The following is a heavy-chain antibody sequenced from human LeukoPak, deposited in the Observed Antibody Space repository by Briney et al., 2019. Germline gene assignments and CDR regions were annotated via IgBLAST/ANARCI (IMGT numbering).Heavy chain of an antibody. D-gene: IGHD3-10*01. V-gene: IGHV4-59*01. CDR2: IYYSGST. J-gene: IGHJ2*01. Sequence: SETLSLTCTVSGGSISSYYWSWIRQPPGKGLEWIGYIYYSGSTNYNPSLKSRVTISVDTSKNQSSLKLSSVTAADTAVYYCARDTYGDWYFDLWGRGTLVTVSS. CDR3: ARDTYGDWYFDL. CDR1: GGSISSYY.